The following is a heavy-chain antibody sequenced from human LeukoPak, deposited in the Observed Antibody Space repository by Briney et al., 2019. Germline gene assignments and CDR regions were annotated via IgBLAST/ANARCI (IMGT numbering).Heavy chain of an antibody. D-gene: IGHD3-3*01. CDR3: ATVPIFGVVTPLMDV. J-gene: IGHJ6*02. V-gene: IGHV1-24*01. CDR1: GYTLTELS. CDR2: FDPVDGET. Sequence: ASVKVSCKVSGYTLTELSMHWVRQAPGKVPEWMGGFDPVDGETIYAQKFQGRVTMTEDTSTDTAYMELSSLRSEDPAVYYCATVPIFGVVTPLMDVWGQGTTVTVSS.